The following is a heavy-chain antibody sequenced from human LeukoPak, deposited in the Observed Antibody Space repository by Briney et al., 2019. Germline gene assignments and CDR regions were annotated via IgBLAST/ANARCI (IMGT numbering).Heavy chain of an antibody. Sequence: GGSLRLSCAASGFTFSSYTMSWVRQAPGKGLEWVSAIGGSGGSTYYADSVKGRFTISRDNSKNTLYLQMSSLRAEDTAVYYCARAKVGAIDYWGQGTLVTVSS. D-gene: IGHD1-26*01. CDR1: GFTFSSYT. J-gene: IGHJ4*02. CDR2: IGGSGGST. CDR3: ARAKVGAIDY. V-gene: IGHV3-23*01.